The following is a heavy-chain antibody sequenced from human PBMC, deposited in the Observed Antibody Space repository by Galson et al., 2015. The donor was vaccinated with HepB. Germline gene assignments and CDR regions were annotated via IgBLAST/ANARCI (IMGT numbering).Heavy chain of an antibody. V-gene: IGHV3-11*01. CDR1: GFTFSDYY. J-gene: IGHJ4*02. Sequence: SLILSCAASGFTFSDYYMSWIRQAPGKGLEWVSYISSSGSTIYYADSVKGRFTISRDNAKNSLYLQMNSLRAADTAVYYCARDLGSVGIAAAGTAGYWGQGTLVTVSS. CDR3: ARDLGSVGIAAAGTAGY. D-gene: IGHD6-13*01. CDR2: ISSSGSTI.